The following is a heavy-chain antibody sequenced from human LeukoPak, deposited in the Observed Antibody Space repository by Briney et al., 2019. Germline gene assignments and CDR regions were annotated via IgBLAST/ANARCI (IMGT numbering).Heavy chain of an antibody. CDR1: GFTFSSYA. D-gene: IGHD3-16*01. CDR3: ATNPYVWGIRRYYFDY. CDR2: ISGSGGST. J-gene: IGHJ4*02. Sequence: GGSLRLSCAASGFTFSSYAMSWVRQAPGKGLEWVSAISGSGGSTYYADSVKGRCTISRDNSKNTLYLQMNSLRAEDTAVYYCATNPYVWGIRRYYFDYWGQGTLVTVSS. V-gene: IGHV3-23*01.